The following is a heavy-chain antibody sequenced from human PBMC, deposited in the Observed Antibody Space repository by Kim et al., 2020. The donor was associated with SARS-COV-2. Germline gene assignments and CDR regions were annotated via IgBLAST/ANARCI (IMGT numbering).Heavy chain of an antibody. J-gene: IGHJ6*02. CDR3: ARDLIDGMDV. D-gene: IGHD3-22*01. Sequence: TYYNPSLKSRVTISVDTSKNQFSLKLSSVTAADTAVYYCARDLIDGMDVWGQGTTVTVSS. V-gene: IGHV4-30-2*04. CDR2: T.